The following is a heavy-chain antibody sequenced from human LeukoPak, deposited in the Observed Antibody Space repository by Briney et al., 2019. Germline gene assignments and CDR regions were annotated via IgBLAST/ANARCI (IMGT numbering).Heavy chain of an antibody. CDR1: GGSIGSYY. D-gene: IGHD4-17*01. CDR2: IYYSGST. CDR3: ARGITLTSRFDY. Sequence: SETLSLTCTVSGGSIGSYYWSWIRQPPGKGLEWIGYIYYSGSTNYNPSLKSRVTISVDTSKNQFSLKLSSVTAADTAVYYCARGITLTSRFDYWGQGTLVTVSS. J-gene: IGHJ4*02. V-gene: IGHV4-59*01.